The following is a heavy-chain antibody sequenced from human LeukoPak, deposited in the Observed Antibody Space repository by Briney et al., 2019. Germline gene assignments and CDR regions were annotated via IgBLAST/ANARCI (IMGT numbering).Heavy chain of an antibody. CDR1: GGTFSSYA. CDR2: IIPILGIA. Sequence: SVKVSCKASGGTFSSYAISWVRQAPGQGLEWMGRIIPILGIANYAQKFQGRVTITADKSTSTAYMELSSLRSEDTAVYYCAIRGRGDAFDIWGQGTMVTVSS. J-gene: IGHJ3*02. V-gene: IGHV1-69*04. CDR3: AIRGRGDAFDI.